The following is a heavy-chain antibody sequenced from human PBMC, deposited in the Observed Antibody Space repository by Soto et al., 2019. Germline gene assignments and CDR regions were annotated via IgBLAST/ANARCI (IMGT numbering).Heavy chain of an antibody. CDR1: DFSISNAW. D-gene: IGHD2-15*01. Sequence: EVQLVESGGGLVKPGGSLRLSCAASDFSISNAWMNWVRQAPGKGLEWVGRVKRKIDGETTDYAAPVKGRFTISRDDSNNMLYPQMNSLKADDTAVYYCTTGSVEGVWGQGTTVTVSS. CDR2: VKRKIDGETT. V-gene: IGHV3-15*07. CDR3: TTGSVEGV. J-gene: IGHJ6*02.